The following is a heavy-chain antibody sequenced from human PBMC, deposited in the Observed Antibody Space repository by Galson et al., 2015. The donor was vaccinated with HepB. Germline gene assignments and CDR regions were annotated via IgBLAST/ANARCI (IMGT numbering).Heavy chain of an antibody. V-gene: IGHV3-23*01. CDR2: ISGSGDTT. D-gene: IGHD3-3*01. CDR3: AKRISITFFGPGKNYMDV. J-gene: IGHJ6*03. Sequence: SLRLPCAASGFTFSSHAMSWVRQAPGKGLEWVSGISGSGDTTYYAGSVEGRFTISRDNSKNTLYMRINSLTAEDTAVYYCAKRISITFFGPGKNYMDVWGKGTTVTVSS. CDR1: GFTFSSHA.